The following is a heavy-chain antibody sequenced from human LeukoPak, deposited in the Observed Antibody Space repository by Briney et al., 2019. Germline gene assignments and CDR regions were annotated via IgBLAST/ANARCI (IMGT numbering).Heavy chain of an antibody. CDR2: INTATTET. D-gene: IGHD2-15*01. CDR1: GYSSTNYL. Sequence: ASVKGSCKTFGYSSTNYLIHWRRQAPGESLQWMGWINTATTETKYSQNFQGRVTISRDTSATTADMELSSLRSQDTAVYFCARDSGPFDYWGQGTQVTVSS. CDR3: ARDSGPFDY. V-gene: IGHV1-3*04. J-gene: IGHJ4*02.